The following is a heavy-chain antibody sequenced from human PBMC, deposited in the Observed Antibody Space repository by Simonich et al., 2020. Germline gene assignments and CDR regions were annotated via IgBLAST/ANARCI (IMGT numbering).Heavy chain of an antibody. Sequence: QVQLVQSGAEVKKPGASVKVSCKASGYTFTGYYMHWVRQAPGQGLEWMGRINPNSGGTSYAQKFQGRVTMTRDTSISTAYMELSRLRSDDTAVYYCARDPVVPAAIRNAFDIWGQGTMVTVSS. CDR1: GYTFTGYY. D-gene: IGHD2-2*01. CDR2: INPNSGGT. V-gene: IGHV1-2*02. CDR3: ARDPVVPAAIRNAFDI. J-gene: IGHJ3*02.